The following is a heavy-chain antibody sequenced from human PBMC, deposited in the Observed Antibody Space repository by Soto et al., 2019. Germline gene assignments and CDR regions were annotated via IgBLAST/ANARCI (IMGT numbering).Heavy chain of an antibody. CDR1: GFTFSDYY. Sequence: GGSLRLSCAASGFTFSDYYMSWIRQAPGKGLEWVSYISSSGSTIYYADSVKGRFTISRDNAKNSLYLQMNSLRAEDTAVYYCAIDQQLPHTTYDYYGMDVWGQGTTVNVSS. V-gene: IGHV3-11*01. CDR2: ISSSGSTI. J-gene: IGHJ6*02. D-gene: IGHD6-13*01. CDR3: AIDQQLPHTTYDYYGMDV.